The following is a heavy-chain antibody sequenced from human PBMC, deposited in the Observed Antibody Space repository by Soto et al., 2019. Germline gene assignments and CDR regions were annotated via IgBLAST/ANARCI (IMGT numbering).Heavy chain of an antibody. J-gene: IGHJ3*02. V-gene: IGHV4-59*01. D-gene: IGHD3-3*01. CDR3: ARAARYYDFWSGYYNPPPDDFDI. Sequence: SETLSLTCTVSGGSISSYYWSWIRQPPGKGLEWIGYIYYSGSTNYNPSLKSRVTISVDTSKNQFSLKLSSVTAADTAVYYCARAARYYDFWSGYYNPPPDDFDIWGQGPMVTVSS. CDR2: IYYSGST. CDR1: GGSISSYY.